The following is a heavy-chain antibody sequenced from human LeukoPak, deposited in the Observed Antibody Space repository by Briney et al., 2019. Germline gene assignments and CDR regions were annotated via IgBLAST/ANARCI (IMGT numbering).Heavy chain of an antibody. Sequence: ASVKVSCKASGYIFTSYYMHWVRQAPGQGLEWMGWINPNSGGTNYAQKFQGWVTMTRDTSISTAYMELSRLRSDDTAVYYCARGDSITMIVVVTTGAFDIWGQGTMVTVSS. CDR2: INPNSGGT. V-gene: IGHV1-2*04. J-gene: IGHJ3*02. CDR3: ARGDSITMIVVVTTGAFDI. D-gene: IGHD3-22*01. CDR1: GYIFTSYY.